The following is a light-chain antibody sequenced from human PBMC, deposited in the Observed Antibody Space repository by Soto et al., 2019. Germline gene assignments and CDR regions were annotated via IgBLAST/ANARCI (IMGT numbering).Light chain of an antibody. CDR3: QQYINRWT. V-gene: IGKV1-5*03. J-gene: IGKJ1*01. Sequence: DIQMTQSPSTLSASVGDRVTITCRASQSISTWLAWYQQKPGKAPKLLIYKASSLESGVPSRFSGSGSGTECTLTISSLQPDDFATYYCQQYINRWTFGQGTKVEIK. CDR2: KAS. CDR1: QSISTW.